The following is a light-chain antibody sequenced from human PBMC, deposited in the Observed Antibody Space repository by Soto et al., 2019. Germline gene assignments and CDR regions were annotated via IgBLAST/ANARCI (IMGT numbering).Light chain of an antibody. CDR2: ENN. CDR3: QSYESEFVV. Sequence: NFMLTQPHSVSESPGKTLSISCTRSSGSIANNYVQWYQQRPGSAPTTVIYENNQRLSGVPDRFSGSTDGSSNSASLTISGLQTEDEADDYCQSYESEFVVFGGGTQLTVL. J-gene: IGLJ2*01. V-gene: IGLV6-57*04. CDR1: SGSIANNY.